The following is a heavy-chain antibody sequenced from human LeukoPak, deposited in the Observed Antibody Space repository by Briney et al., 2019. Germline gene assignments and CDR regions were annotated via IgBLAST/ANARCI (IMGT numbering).Heavy chain of an antibody. CDR2: IQHDGNVK. D-gene: IGHD2-15*01. V-gene: IGHV3-7*01. CDR3: GNQCSGGTCPEH. CDR1: GFSISRYW. Sequence: PGGSLRLSCAASGFSISRYWMTWVRQAPGKGLEWVGNIQHDGNVKHYVDSVRGRFTISRDNAKNSVYLQMNSLRAEDSAVYFCGNQCSGGTCPEHWGQGTRVTVSS. J-gene: IGHJ1*01.